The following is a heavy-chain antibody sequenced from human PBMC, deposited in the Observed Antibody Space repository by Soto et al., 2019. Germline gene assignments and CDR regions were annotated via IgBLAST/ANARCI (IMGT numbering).Heavy chain of an antibody. V-gene: IGHV3-30-3*01. D-gene: IGHD6-25*01. CDR1: GFTFSSYA. CDR3: ARPEIIYSTGGYFDY. CDR2: ISYDGSNK. Sequence: GGSLRLSCAASGFTFSSYAMHWVRQAPGKGLEWVAVISYDGSNKYYADSVKGRFTISRDNSKNTLYLQMNSLRAEDTAVYYCARPEIIYSTGGYFDYWGQGTLVTVSS. J-gene: IGHJ4*02.